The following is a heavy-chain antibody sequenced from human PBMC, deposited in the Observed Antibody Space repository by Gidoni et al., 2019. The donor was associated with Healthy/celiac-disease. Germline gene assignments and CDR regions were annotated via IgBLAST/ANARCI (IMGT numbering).Heavy chain of an antibody. CDR3: TTDPVPNGYYYGMDV. V-gene: IGHV3-15*01. J-gene: IGHJ6*02. Sequence: VKGRFTISRDDSKNTLYLQMNSLKTEDTAVYYCTTDPVPNGYYYGMDVWGQGTTVTVSS. D-gene: IGHD4-4*01.